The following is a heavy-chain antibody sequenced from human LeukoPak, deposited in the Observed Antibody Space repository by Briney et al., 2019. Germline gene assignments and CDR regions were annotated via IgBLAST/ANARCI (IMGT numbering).Heavy chain of an antibody. CDR2: ISSNGGST. CDR3: ASLSYGDYDFDY. V-gene: IGHV3-64*01. J-gene: IGHJ4*02. CDR1: GFTFSSYA. Sequence: PGGSLRLSCAASGFTFSSYAMHWVRQAPGKGLEYVSAISSNGGSTYYANSVKGRFTISRDNSKNTLYLQMNSLRAEDTAVYYCASLSYGDYDFDYWGQGTLVTVSS. D-gene: IGHD4-17*01.